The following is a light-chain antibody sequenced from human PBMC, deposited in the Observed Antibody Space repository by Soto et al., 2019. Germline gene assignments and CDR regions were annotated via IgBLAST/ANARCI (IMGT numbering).Light chain of an antibody. V-gene: IGKV3-20*01. CDR2: GAS. CDR1: QSVSSTY. CDR3: QKYGRLTSST. J-gene: IGKJ1*01. Sequence: EIVLTQSPGTLSLSPGERATLSCRASQSVSSTYLAWYQQKPGQAPRLIIYGASSRATGIPDRFSGSGSGTDFTLTISRLEPEDFGVYYCQKYGRLTSSTFGQGTKVEIK.